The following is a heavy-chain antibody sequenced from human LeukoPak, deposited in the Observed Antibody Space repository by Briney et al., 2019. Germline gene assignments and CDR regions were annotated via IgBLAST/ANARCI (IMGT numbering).Heavy chain of an antibody. V-gene: IGHV4-39*07. CDR1: GGSISTSNYY. CDR2: IFYSGST. Sequence: SETLSLTCTVSGGSISTSNYYWGWIRQPPGKGLEWIGNIFYSGSTNYNPSLKSRVTISVDTSKNQFSLKLSSVTAADTAVYYCARLDMVRGSDYWGQGTLVTVSS. CDR3: ARLDMVRGSDY. D-gene: IGHD3-10*01. J-gene: IGHJ4*02.